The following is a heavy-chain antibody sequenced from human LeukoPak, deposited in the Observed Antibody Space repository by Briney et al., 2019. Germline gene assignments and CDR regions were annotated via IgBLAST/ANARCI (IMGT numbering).Heavy chain of an antibody. J-gene: IGHJ4*02. D-gene: IGHD4/OR15-4a*01. CDR2: ISGNGAST. V-gene: IGHV3-23*01. CDR1: GFTFSSYA. CDR3: AKDLPAGPLTMWGYFDY. Sequence: GGSLRLSCAASGFTFSSYAMNWVRQAPGKGLEWVSVISGNGASTYYADSVEGRFTISRDNSKNTVLLQMNSLRAEDTALYYCAKDLPAGPLTMWGYFDYWGLGTLVTVSS.